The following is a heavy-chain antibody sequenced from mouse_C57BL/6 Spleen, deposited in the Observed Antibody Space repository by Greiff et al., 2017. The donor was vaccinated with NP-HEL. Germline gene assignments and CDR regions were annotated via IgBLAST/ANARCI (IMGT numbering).Heavy chain of an antibody. D-gene: IGHD2-2*01. CDR1: GFTFSSYT. Sequence: EVMLVESGGGLVKPGGSLKLSCAASGFTFSSYTMSWVRQTPEKRLEWVATISGGGGNTYYPDSVKGRFTISRDNAKNTLYLQMSSLRSEDTALYYCARREGGLRHFDVWGTGTTVTVSS. CDR3: ARREGGLRHFDV. CDR2: ISGGGGNT. V-gene: IGHV5-9*01. J-gene: IGHJ1*03.